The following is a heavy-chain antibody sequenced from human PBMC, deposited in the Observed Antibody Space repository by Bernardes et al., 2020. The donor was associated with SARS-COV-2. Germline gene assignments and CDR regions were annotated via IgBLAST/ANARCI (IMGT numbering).Heavy chain of an antibody. CDR2: LYYTGSI. V-gene: IGHV4-59*01. CDR1: DGSISAYY. J-gene: IGHJ4*02. Sequence: SETLSLTCTVSDGSISAYYWSWFRQPPGKGLEWIGYLYYTGSINYNPSLQSRVTISVDTSKNQFSLKLSSVTAADTAVYYCARGFDYWGQGILVTVSS. CDR3: ARGFDY.